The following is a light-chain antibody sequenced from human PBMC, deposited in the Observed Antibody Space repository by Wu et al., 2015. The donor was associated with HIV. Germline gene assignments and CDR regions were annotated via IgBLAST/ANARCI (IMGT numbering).Light chain of an antibody. V-gene: IGKV1-5*03. CDR1: DNVSGL. J-gene: IGKJ1*01. Sequence: DIPLTQSPSTLSASVGDKVTITCRARDNVSGLLAWYQQRPGQAPKLLIFQSSSLEIGIPSRFSGSGSERLFTLTINGLQSDDFATYYCQQYNMYPWTFGQGTKIDMK. CDR2: QSS. CDR3: QQYNMYPWT.